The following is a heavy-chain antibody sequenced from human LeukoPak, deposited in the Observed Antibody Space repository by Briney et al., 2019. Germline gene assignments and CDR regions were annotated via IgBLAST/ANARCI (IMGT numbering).Heavy chain of an antibody. D-gene: IGHD3-22*01. V-gene: IGHV3-11*01. CDR2: ISQNGVGI. J-gene: IGHJ4*02. Sequence: GGSLRLSCAASGFTFTAYYMTWMRRAPGKGLEWVSYISQNGVGIYNSDFVKGRFTISRDDSQNSLYLQMNSLKTEDTAVYYCVRDPYYYDNSRGDYWGQGTLVTVSS. CDR3: VRDPYYYDNSRGDY. CDR1: GFTFTAYY.